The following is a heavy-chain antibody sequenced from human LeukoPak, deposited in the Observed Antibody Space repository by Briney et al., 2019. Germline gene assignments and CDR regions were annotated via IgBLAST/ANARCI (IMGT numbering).Heavy chain of an antibody. J-gene: IGHJ6*03. CDR1: GGSISSSRYY. V-gene: IGHV4-39*01. Sequence: SETLSLTCTVSGGSISSSRYYWGWIRQPQGKGLEWIGSIYYSGSTYYNPSLKSRVTISVDTSKNQFFLKLISVTAADTAVYYCARRDYYYYYMDVWGKGTTVTVSS. CDR2: IYYSGST. CDR3: ARRDYYYYYMDV.